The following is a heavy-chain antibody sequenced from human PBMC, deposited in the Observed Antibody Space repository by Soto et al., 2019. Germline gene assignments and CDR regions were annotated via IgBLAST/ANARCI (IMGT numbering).Heavy chain of an antibody. J-gene: IGHJ6*02. D-gene: IGHD2-21*01. V-gene: IGHV4-38-2*02. Sequence: SETLSLTCTVSGYSISSGSYWAWIRQPPGKGPEWIASIYHGGTTFYNPSLKSRITISVDTSNNQFSLKLTSVTAADTAVYYCARGRNDWDYYGMDVWGQGTTVTVSS. CDR2: IYHGGTT. CDR3: ARGRNDWDYYGMDV. CDR1: GYSISSGSY.